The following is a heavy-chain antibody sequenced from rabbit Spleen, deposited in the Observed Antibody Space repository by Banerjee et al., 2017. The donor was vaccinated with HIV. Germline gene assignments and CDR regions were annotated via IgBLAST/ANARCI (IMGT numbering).Heavy chain of an antibody. CDR1: GFSFSSSYY. Sequence: QEQLEESGGGLVKPGGTLTLTCTASGFSFSSSYYMCWVRQAPGKGLEWIGCIVTGNVYTVYASWAKGRFTISKTSSTTVTLQMTSLTAADTATYFCARSAGDYLWNLWGQGTLVTVS. CDR3: ARSAGDYLWNL. CDR2: IVTGNVYT. J-gene: IGHJ4*01. V-gene: IGHV1S45*01. D-gene: IGHD2-1*01.